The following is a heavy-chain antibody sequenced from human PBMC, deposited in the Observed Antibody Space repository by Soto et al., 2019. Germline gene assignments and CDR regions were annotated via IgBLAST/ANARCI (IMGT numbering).Heavy chain of an antibody. V-gene: IGHV1-18*01. CDR2: ISAYNGNT. CDR3: AREGYYSGSGTYSPPRYYGMDV. D-gene: IGHD3-10*01. J-gene: IGHJ6*02. CDR1: GYTFTSYG. Sequence: ASVKVSCKASGYTFTSYGISWVRQAPGQGLEWMGWISAYNGNTTYAQKLQGRVTMTTHTSTRTAYIELRSLRSDDTAVYFCAREGYYSGSGTYSPPRYYGMDVWGQGTTVTVSS.